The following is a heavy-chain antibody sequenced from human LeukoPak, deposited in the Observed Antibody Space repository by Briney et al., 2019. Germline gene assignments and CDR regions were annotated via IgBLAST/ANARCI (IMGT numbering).Heavy chain of an antibody. CDR1: GFTFINYA. Sequence: SGGSLRLSCAASGFTFINYAMYWVRQAPGMGLEWVSGISASGGSTEYADSVKGRFTISRDTSENTLFLQMNNLRADDTAVYYCARRPNAFDIWGQGTVVTVSS. CDR2: ISASGGST. V-gene: IGHV3-23*01. CDR3: ARRPNAFDI. J-gene: IGHJ3*02. D-gene: IGHD6-6*01.